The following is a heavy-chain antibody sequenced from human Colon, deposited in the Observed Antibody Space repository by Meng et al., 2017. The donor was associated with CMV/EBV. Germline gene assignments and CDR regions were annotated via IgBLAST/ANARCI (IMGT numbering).Heavy chain of an antibody. D-gene: IGHD5-24*01. V-gene: IGHV3-23*01. J-gene: IGHJ4*02. CDR2: ISASGYYT. CDR1: EFIITDYS. CDR3: AKAPTRRYYFDS. Sequence: CAASEFIITDYSVNWVRQAPGRGLEWVSVISASGYYTFYAESVKGRFTIGRDISKNTVYLQTNSLRAEDTAVYFCAKAPTRRYYFDSWGQGSLVTVSS.